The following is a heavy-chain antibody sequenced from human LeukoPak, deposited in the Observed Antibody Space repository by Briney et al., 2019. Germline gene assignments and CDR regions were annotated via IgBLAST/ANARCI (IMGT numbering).Heavy chain of an antibody. D-gene: IGHD6-19*01. J-gene: IGHJ4*02. Sequence: SQTLSLTCTVSSDSISSGGYYWSWIRQHPGEGLEWIGYIYHSGYTYYNPSLKSRVTISVDTSKNQFSLKLSSVTAADTAVYYCARDRGGSSGFYYFDYWGQGTLVTVSS. CDR2: IYHSGYT. CDR1: SDSISSGGYY. V-gene: IGHV4-31*03. CDR3: ARDRGGSSGFYYFDY.